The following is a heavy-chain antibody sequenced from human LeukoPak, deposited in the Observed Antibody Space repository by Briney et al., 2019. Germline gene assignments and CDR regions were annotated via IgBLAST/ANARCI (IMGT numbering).Heavy chain of an antibody. J-gene: IGHJ4*02. Sequence: PGGSLRLSCAASGFTFSSYGMRWVRQAPGKGLEWVAVIWYDGSNKYYADSVKGRFTISRDNSKNTLYLQMNSLRAEDTAVYYCARETGYGSGSYYFVYWGQGTLVTVSS. CDR1: GFTFSSYG. CDR2: IWYDGSNK. V-gene: IGHV3-33*01. CDR3: ARETGYGSGSYYFVY. D-gene: IGHD3-10*01.